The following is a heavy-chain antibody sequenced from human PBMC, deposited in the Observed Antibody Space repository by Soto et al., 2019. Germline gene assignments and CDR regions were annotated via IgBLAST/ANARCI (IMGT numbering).Heavy chain of an antibody. CDR1: GFTFSDYD. CDR2: ISTSGNIK. J-gene: IGHJ5*02. CDR3: ARNGGTFDP. Sequence: TGGSLRLSCAASGFTFSDYDMTWIRQAAGKGLEWVSYISTSGNIKYYAESVEGRFTISRDNAKNSLYLQMNSLRADDTAVYFCARNGGTFDPWGQGT. D-gene: IGHD3-16*01. V-gene: IGHV3-11*01.